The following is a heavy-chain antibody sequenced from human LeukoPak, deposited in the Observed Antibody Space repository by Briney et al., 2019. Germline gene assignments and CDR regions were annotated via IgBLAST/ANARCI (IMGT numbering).Heavy chain of an antibody. D-gene: IGHD3-10*01. CDR1: GYTFTGYY. V-gene: IGHV1-2*02. Sequence: GASVKVSCKASGYTFTGYYMHWARQAPGQGLEWMGWINPNSGGTNYAQKFQGRVTMTRDTSISTAYMELSRLRSDDTAVYYCARGGQYYYGSGSYYNVGIVLNWFDPWGQGTLVTVSS. CDR2: INPNSGGT. CDR3: ARGGQYYYGSGSYYNVGIVLNWFDP. J-gene: IGHJ5*02.